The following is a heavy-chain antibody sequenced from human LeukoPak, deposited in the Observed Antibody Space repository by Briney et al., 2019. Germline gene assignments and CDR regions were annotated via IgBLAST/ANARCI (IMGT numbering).Heavy chain of an antibody. CDR2: IYHSGST. J-gene: IGHJ5*02. CDR1: GGSFSGYS. V-gene: IGHV4-30-2*01. Sequence: SETLSLTCAVYGGSFSGYSWSWIRQPPGKGLEWIGYIYHSGSTYYNPSLKSRVTISVDRSKNQFSLKLSSVTAADTAVYYCARAYYYDSSGYYWDVNNWSDPWGQGTLVTVSS. CDR3: ARAYYYDSSGYYWDVNNWSDP. D-gene: IGHD3-22*01.